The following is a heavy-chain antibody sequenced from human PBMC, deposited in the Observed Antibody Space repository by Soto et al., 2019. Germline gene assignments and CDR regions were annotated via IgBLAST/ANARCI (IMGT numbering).Heavy chain of an antibody. CDR2: IYSGGST. V-gene: IGHV3-66*01. D-gene: IGHD6-19*01. J-gene: IGHJ4*02. CDR1: GFLVSRNY. CDR3: ARDPYTSDWAPNLDY. Sequence: PGGSLRLSCAASGFLVSRNYLNWVRQAPGKGLEWVSGIYSGGSTYYADSVRGRFTMYRDNSKNTMYLQMNSLRAGDTAVYYCARDPYTSDWAPNLDYWGQGALVTVS.